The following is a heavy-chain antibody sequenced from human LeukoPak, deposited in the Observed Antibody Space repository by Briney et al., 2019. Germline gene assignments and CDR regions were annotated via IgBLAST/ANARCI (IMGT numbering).Heavy chain of an antibody. J-gene: IGHJ6*03. CDR2: IIPIFGTA. CDR3: ATGVPAAPVEYYYYYMDV. V-gene: IGHV1-69*05. CDR1: GGTFSSYA. Sequence: ASVKVSCKASGGTFSSYAISWVRQAPGQGLEWMGGIIPIFGTANYAQKFQGRVTITTDESTSTAYMELSGLRSEDTAVYYCATGVPAAPVEYYYYYMDVWGKGTTVTVSS. D-gene: IGHD2-2*01.